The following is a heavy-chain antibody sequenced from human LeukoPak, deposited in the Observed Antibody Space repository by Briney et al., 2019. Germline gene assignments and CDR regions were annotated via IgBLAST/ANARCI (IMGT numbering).Heavy chain of an antibody. D-gene: IGHD4-17*01. J-gene: IGHJ4*02. V-gene: IGHV3-11*01. Sequence: GGSLRLSCAASGFSFSDYYMSWIRQAPGKGLEWVSYISSSGSIIYYADSVKGRLTISRDNSKNTLYLQMNSLRAEDTAVYYCARVVDHDYGDYYLDYWGQGTLVTVSS. CDR1: GFSFSDYY. CDR3: ARVVDHDYGDYYLDY. CDR2: ISSSGSII.